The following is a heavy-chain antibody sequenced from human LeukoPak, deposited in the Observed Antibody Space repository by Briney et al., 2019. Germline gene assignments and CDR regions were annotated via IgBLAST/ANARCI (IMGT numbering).Heavy chain of an antibody. V-gene: IGHV4-34*01. Sequence: SETLSLTCAVYGGSFSGYYWSWIRQPPGKGLEWIGEINHSGSTNYNPSLKSRVTISVDTSKNQFSLKLSSVTAADTAVYYCARGRSYYDTGRVGGYLDYWGQGTLVTVSS. D-gene: IGHD3-22*01. CDR2: INHSGST. J-gene: IGHJ4*02. CDR1: GGSFSGYY. CDR3: ARGRSYYDTGRVGGYLDY.